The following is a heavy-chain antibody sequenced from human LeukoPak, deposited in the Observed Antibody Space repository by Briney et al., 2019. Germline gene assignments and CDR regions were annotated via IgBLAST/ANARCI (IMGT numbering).Heavy chain of an antibody. V-gene: IGHV4-34*01. J-gene: IGHJ6*03. CDR2: INHSGST. Sequence: SETLSLTCAVYGGSFSGYYWSWIRQPPGKGLEWIGEINHSGSTNYNPSLKSRDTISVDTSKNQFSLKLSSVTAADTAVYYCARQGACSSTSCTYYYYYYMDVWGKGTTVTISS. D-gene: IGHD2-2*01. CDR1: GGSFSGYY. CDR3: ARQGACSSTSCTYYYYYYMDV.